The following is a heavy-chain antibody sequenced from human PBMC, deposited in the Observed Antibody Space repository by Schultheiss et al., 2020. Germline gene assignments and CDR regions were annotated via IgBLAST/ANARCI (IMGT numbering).Heavy chain of an antibody. CDR1: GFTFSSYA. CDR3: ARDDPHLINAFDI. J-gene: IGHJ3*02. V-gene: IGHV3-30*02. CDR2: IRYDGSNK. Sequence: GESLKISCAASGFTFSSYAMSWVRQAPGKGLEWVAFIRYDGSNKYYADSVKGRFTISRDNSKNTLYLQMNSLRAEDTAVYYCARDDPHLINAFDIWGQGTMVTVSS.